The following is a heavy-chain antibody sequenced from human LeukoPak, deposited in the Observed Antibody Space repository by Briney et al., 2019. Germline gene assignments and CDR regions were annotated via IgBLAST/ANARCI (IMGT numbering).Heavy chain of an antibody. V-gene: IGHV3-30*18. CDR2: ISYGGSNK. J-gene: IGHJ4*02. CDR3: AKGLGYCSSTSCLPNDY. D-gene: IGHD2-2*01. Sequence: GGSLRLSCAASGFTFSSCGMHWVRQAPGKGLEWMAVISYGGSNKYYADSVKGRFTISRDNSKNTLYLQMNSLRAEDTAVYYCAKGLGYCSSTSCLPNDYWGQGTLVTVSS. CDR1: GFTFSSCG.